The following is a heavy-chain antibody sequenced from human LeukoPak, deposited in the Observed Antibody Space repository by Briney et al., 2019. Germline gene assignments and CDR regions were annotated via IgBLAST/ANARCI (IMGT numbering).Heavy chain of an antibody. D-gene: IGHD5-18*01. CDR1: GYTFTGYY. Sequence: GASVKVSCKASGYTFTGYYMHWVRQAPGQGLEWMGWINPNSGGTNYAQKFQGRVTMTRDTSISTAYMELSRLRSDDTAVYYCARDPDLLYSYGFGAFDIWGQGTMVTVSS. V-gene: IGHV1-2*02. CDR2: INPNSGGT. CDR3: ARDPDLLYSYGFGAFDI. J-gene: IGHJ3*02.